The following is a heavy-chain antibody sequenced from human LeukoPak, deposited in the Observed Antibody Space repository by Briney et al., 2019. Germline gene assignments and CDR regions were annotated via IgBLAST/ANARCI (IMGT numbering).Heavy chain of an antibody. V-gene: IGHV4-30-4*08. J-gene: IGHJ4*02. CDR3: ARWTVGATGFDY. D-gene: IGHD1-26*01. CDR2: IYYSGST. CDR1: GGSISSGDYY. Sequence: KPSETLSLTCTVSGGSISSGDYYWSWIRQPPGKGLEWIGYIYYSGSTYYNPSLKSRVTISVDTSKNQFSLKLSSVTAADTAVYYCARWTVGATGFDYWGQGTLVTVSS.